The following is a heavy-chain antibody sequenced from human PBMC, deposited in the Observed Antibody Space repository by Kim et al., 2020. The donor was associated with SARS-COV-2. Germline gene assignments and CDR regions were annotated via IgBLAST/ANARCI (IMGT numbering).Heavy chain of an antibody. CDR2: IRSNGDTT. D-gene: IGHD3-9*01. Sequence: GGSLRLSCSASGFTFSTYAMHWVRQAPGKGLEYVSGIRSNGDTTHYADSVKGRFTISRDNARKSLFLQMISLRPEDTAVYYCVNGTMYDIFTGYPYDSFEIWGRETVVTVSS. CDR1: GFTFSTYA. CDR3: VNGTMYDIFTGYPYDSFEI. J-gene: IGHJ3*02. V-gene: IGHV3-64D*06.